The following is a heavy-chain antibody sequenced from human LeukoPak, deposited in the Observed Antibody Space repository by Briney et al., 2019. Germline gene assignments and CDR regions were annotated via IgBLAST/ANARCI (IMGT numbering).Heavy chain of an antibody. V-gene: IGHV1-2*02. D-gene: IGHD3-10*01. J-gene: IGHJ4*02. CDR2: INPNSGGT. Sequence: ASVKVSCKASGYTIAGYYMHWVRQAPGQGLEWMGWINPNSGGTNYAQKFQGRVTMTRDTSISTAYMELSRLRSDDTAVYYCARDVNYYYGSGSPLDYWGQGTLVTVSS. CDR1: GYTIAGYY. CDR3: ARDVNYYYGSGSPLDY.